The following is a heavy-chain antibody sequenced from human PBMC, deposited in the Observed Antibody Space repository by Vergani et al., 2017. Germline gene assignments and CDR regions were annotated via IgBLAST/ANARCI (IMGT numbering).Heavy chain of an antibody. V-gene: IGHV3-33*06. D-gene: IGHD2-2*01. CDR2: IWYDGSNK. J-gene: IGHJ5*02. CDR1: GFTFSSHG. Sequence: QVQLVESEGGVVQPGRSLTLSCVASGFTFSSHGMHWVRQAPGKGLEWVAVIWYDGSNKYYGDSVKGRFTISRDNSKNTLYLQMNSLRAEDTAVYFCTKDLTSSTYNWFDPWGQGTLVTVSS. CDR3: TKDLTSSTYNWFDP.